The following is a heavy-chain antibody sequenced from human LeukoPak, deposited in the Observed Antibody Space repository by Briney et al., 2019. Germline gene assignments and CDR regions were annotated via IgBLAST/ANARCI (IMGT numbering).Heavy chain of an antibody. Sequence: GGSLRLSCAASGFTFSSYSMKWVRQAPGKGLEWVSYISRSSSTIYYADSVKGRFTIARDNAKNSLYLQMNSLRAEDTAVYYCARDNYGYDSWGQGTLVTVSS. CDR1: GFTFSSYS. CDR3: ARDNYGYDS. V-gene: IGHV3-48*01. D-gene: IGHD3-10*01. CDR2: ISRSSSTI. J-gene: IGHJ4*02.